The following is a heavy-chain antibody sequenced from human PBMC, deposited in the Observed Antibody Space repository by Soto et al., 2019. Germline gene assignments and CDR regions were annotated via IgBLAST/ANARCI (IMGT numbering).Heavy chain of an antibody. Sequence: PSETLSLTCAVYGGSFSGYYWSWIRQPPGKGLEWIGEINHSGSTNYNPSLKSRVTISVDTSKNQFSLKLSSVTAADTAVYYCARGRCLWGTSCYVRYYYYGMDVWGQGTTVTVSS. CDR3: ARGRCLWGTSCYVRYYYYGMDV. J-gene: IGHJ6*02. V-gene: IGHV4-34*01. D-gene: IGHD2-2*01. CDR1: GGSFSGYY. CDR2: INHSGST.